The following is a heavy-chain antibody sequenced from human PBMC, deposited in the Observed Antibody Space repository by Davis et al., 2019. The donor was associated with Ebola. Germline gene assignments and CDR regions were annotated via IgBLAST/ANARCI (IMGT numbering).Heavy chain of an antibody. J-gene: IGHJ5*02. CDR1: GYTFTSYG. Sequence: AASVKVSCKASGYTFTSYGISWVRQAPGQGLEWMGWISAYNGNTNYAQKLQGRVTMTTDTSTSTVYMELSSLRSEDTAVYYCARSAVHDFWSRGWFDPWGQGTLVTVSS. D-gene: IGHD3-3*01. V-gene: IGHV1-18*01. CDR3: ARSAVHDFWSRGWFDP. CDR2: ISAYNGNT.